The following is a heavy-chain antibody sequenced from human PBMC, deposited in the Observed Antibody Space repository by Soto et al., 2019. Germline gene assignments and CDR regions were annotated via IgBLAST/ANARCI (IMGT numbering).Heavy chain of an antibody. CDR1: GGSFSGYY. J-gene: IGHJ5*02. CDR3: ARSLSTTGTTGGHNWFDP. V-gene: IGHV4-34*01. CDR2: INHSGST. Sequence: SETLSLTCAVYGGSFSGYYWSWIRQPPGKGLEWIGEINHSGSTNYNPSLKSRVTISVDTSKNQFSLKLSSVTAADTAVYYCARSLSTTGTTGGHNWFDPWGQGTLVTVSS. D-gene: IGHD1-1*01.